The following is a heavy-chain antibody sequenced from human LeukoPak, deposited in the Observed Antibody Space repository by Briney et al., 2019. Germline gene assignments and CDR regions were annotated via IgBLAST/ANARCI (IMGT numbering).Heavy chain of an antibody. CDR3: ARGSIAAADHFDY. Sequence: PGGSLRLSCVASGFTFSSYEMNWVRQAPGKGLEWVSYISNSGSTMYYADSVKGRFTISRDNAKNSLYLQMNSLRAEDTAVYYCARGSIAAADHFDYWGQGTLVTVSS. CDR1: GFTFSSYE. V-gene: IGHV3-48*03. J-gene: IGHJ4*02. CDR2: ISNSGSTM. D-gene: IGHD6-13*01.